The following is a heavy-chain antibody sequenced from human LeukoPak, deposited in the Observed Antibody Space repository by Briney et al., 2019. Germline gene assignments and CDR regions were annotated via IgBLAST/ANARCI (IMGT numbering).Heavy chain of an antibody. CDR3: ARVEIQLWFTFDY. V-gene: IGHV4-59*01. J-gene: IGHJ4*02. Sequence: SETLSLTCTVSGGSISSYYWSWIRQPPGKGLEWIGYIYYSGSANYNPSLKSRVTISVDTSKNQFSLRLSSVTAADTAVYYCARVEIQLWFTFDYWGQGTLVTVSS. D-gene: IGHD5-18*01. CDR2: IYYSGSA. CDR1: GGSISSYY.